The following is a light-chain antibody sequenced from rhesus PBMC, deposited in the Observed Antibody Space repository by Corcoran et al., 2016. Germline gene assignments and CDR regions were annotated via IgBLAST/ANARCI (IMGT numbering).Light chain of an antibody. V-gene: IGKV1-94*01. CDR1: QGINKE. CDR3: LQDYTTPLT. Sequence: DIQMTQSPSSLSASVGDRVTVPCRASQGINKELRWYQQKPGKAPTLLIYDASSLQTGVSSRFSGSGSGTDYTLTISSLQPEDVATYYCLQDYTTPLTFGGGTKVEIK. J-gene: IGKJ4*01. CDR2: DAS.